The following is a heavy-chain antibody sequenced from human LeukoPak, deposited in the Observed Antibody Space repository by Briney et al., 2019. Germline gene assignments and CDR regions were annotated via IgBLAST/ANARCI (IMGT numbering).Heavy chain of an antibody. Sequence: GGSLRLSCVASGFSFTSYWMSWVRQAPGKGLEFVANINQDAGTTNYVDSVKGRFTIYRDNAENSLYLQMSSLRAEDTALYYCARDPGWSSFDIWGQGIMVTVSS. D-gene: IGHD2-15*01. CDR2: INQDAGTT. J-gene: IGHJ3*02. V-gene: IGHV3-7*01. CDR3: ARDPGWSSFDI. CDR1: GFSFTSYW.